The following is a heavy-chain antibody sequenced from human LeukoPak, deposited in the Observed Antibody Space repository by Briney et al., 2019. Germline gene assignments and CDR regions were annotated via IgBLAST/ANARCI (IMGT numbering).Heavy chain of an antibody. CDR2: IYYGGST. J-gene: IGHJ4*02. V-gene: IGHV4-39*01. CDR3: ARHGTPGDSSGYYYAFDF. CDR1: GGSISSRSYY. Sequence: PSETLSLTCTVSGGSISSRSYYWGWIRQPPGKGLEWIGSIYYGGSTVYNPSLKSRVTISVDTSKNQFSVNLSSVTAADTAVYYCARHGTPGDSSGYYYAFDFWGQGTLVTFSS. D-gene: IGHD3-22*01.